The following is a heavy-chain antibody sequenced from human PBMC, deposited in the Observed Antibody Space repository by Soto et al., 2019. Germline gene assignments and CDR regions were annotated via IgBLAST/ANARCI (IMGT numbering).Heavy chain of an antibody. Sequence: ASVKVSCKASGGTFSSYAISWVRQAPGQGLEWMGGIIPIFGTANYAQKFQGRVTITADESTSTAYMELSSLRSEDTAVYYCATLYCSSTSCSRKGAFDIWGQGTMVTVSS. CDR3: ATLYCSSTSCSRKGAFDI. J-gene: IGHJ3*02. CDR1: GGTFSSYA. V-gene: IGHV1-69*13. D-gene: IGHD2-2*01. CDR2: IIPIFGTA.